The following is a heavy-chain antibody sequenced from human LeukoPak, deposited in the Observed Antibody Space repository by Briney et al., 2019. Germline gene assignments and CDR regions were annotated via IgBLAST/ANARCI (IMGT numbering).Heavy chain of an antibody. Sequence: PGGSLRLSFAASGFTVSSNYMSWVRQAPGKVLEWVSVIYSGGSTYYADSVKGRFTISRDNSKNPLYLQMNNLRAEDTAVYYCARDLPYYYDSSGYGAFDIWGQGTMVTVSS. V-gene: IGHV3-53*01. J-gene: IGHJ3*02. CDR2: IYSGGST. CDR1: GFTVSSNY. CDR3: ARDLPYYYDSSGYGAFDI. D-gene: IGHD3-22*01.